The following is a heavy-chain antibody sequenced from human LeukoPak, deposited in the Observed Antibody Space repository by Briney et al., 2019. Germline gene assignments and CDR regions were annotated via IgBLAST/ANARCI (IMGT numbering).Heavy chain of an antibody. CDR2: ISSSSSYI. D-gene: IGHD2-15*01. J-gene: IGHJ5*02. CDR3: ARDLEYCSGGSCYDWFDP. Sequence: PGGSLRLSCAASGFSVSNNYMRWVRQAPGKGLEWVSSISSSSSYIYYADSVKGRFTISRDNAKNSLYLQMNSLRAEDTAVYYCARDLEYCSGGSCYDWFDPWGQGTLVTVSS. V-gene: IGHV3-21*01. CDR1: GFSVSNNY.